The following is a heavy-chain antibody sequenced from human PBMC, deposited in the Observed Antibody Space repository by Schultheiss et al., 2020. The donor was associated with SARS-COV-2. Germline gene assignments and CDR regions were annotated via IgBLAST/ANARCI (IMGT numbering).Heavy chain of an antibody. J-gene: IGHJ4*02. V-gene: IGHV3-66*01. D-gene: IGHD7-27*01. Sequence: GGSLRLSCAASGFTVSSNYMSWVRQAPGKGLEWVSAISGSGGSTYYADSVKGRFTISRDNSKNTLYLQMNSLRAEDTAVYYCARGTTGDRVDYWGQGTLVTVSS. CDR3: ARGTTGDRVDY. CDR2: ISGSGGST. CDR1: GFTVSSNY.